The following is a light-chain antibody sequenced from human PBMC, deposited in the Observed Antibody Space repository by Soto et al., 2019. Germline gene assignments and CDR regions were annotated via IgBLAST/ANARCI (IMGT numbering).Light chain of an antibody. CDR2: SDN. CDR1: SSNIGSYT. Sequence: QSVLTQPPSASGTPGQRVTISCSGSSSNIGSYTVNWYQQLPGTAPRLLIYSDNQRPSGVPDRFSGSKSGTSASLAISGLQSQDEADYYCEACDDSLNGLFGGGTKLTVL. CDR3: EACDDSLNGL. J-gene: IGLJ2*01. V-gene: IGLV1-44*01.